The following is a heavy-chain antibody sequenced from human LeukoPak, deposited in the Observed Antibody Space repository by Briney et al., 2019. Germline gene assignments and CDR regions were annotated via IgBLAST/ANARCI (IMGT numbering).Heavy chain of an antibody. V-gene: IGHV1-69*13. CDR1: GGTFSSYA. CDR2: IIPIFGTA. J-gene: IGHJ3*02. D-gene: IGHD6-19*01. Sequence: SVKVSCKASGGTFSSYAISWVRQAPGQGLEWMGGIIPIFGTANYAQKFQGRVTITADESTSTAYMELSSLRSEDTAVYYCARGRGIAVAASDAFDIWGQGTMVTVSS. CDR3: ARGRGIAVAASDAFDI.